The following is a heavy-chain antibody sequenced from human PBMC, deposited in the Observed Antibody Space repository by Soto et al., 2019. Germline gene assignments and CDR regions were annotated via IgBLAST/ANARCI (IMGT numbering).Heavy chain of an antibody. D-gene: IGHD3-3*01. CDR2: ISSSSSTI. CDR3: ASDYDFWSGYYKVDP. Sequence: GGSLRLSCAASGFTFSSYSMNWVRQAPGKELEWVSYISSSSSTIYYADSVKGRFSISRDNAKNSLYLQMNSLRAEDMAVYYCASDYDFWSGYYKVDPWGQGTLVTVSS. V-gene: IGHV3-48*01. J-gene: IGHJ5*02. CDR1: GFTFSSYS.